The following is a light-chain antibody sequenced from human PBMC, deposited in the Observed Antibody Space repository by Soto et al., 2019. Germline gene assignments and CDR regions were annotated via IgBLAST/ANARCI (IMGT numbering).Light chain of an antibody. CDR2: GAS. CDR1: QSVSSY. V-gene: IGKV3-20*01. J-gene: IGKJ1*01. CDR3: QQYGSSGT. Sequence: EIVLAQSPTTLSLSPGERATLSCRASQSVSSYLAWYQQKPGQAPRLLIYGASNRATGIPDRFSGNGPGTDFTLTISRLEPEDFAVYYCQQYGSSGTFGQGTKVEIK.